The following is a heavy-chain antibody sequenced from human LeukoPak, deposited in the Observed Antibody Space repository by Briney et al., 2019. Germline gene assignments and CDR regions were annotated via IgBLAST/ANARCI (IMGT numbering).Heavy chain of an antibody. D-gene: IGHD3-22*01. V-gene: IGHV3-7*01. CDR3: AREADYYDSSGYYFIQYYYYYYMDV. J-gene: IGHJ6*03. CDR2: IKQDGSEK. Sequence: GGSLRLSCAASGLRFSDYYVSWIRQAPGKGLEWVANIKQDGSEKYYVDSVKGRFTISRDNAKNSLYLQMNSLRAEDTAVYYCAREADYYDSSGYYFIQYYYYYYMDVWGKGTTVTVSS. CDR1: GLRFSDYY.